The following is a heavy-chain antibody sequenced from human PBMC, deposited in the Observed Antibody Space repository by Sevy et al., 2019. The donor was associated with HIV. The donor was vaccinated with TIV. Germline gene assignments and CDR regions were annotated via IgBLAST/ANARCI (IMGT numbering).Heavy chain of an antibody. J-gene: IGHJ4*02. D-gene: IGHD3-22*01. CDR3: ARGWGDRSGYYPLDY. V-gene: IGHV3-7*04. CDR1: GFSFNWYW. Sequence: GGSLRLSCEASGFSFNWYWMSWVRQTPEKGLEWVANINQGGSEKNYVDSVKGRFTISRDNAKNSLYLQMNSLRAEDTAVYYCARGWGDRSGYYPLDYWGQGTLVTVSS. CDR2: INQGGSEK.